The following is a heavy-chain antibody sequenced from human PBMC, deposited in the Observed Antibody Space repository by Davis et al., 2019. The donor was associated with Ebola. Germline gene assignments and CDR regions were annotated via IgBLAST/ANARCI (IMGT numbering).Heavy chain of an antibody. D-gene: IGHD3-3*01. Sequence: SVKVSFKASGFTFTSSAVQWVRQARGQRLEWIGWIVVGSGNTNYAQKLQGRVTMTTDTSTSTAYMELRSLRSDDTAVYYCARDTGNYDFWSGSDYWGQGTLVTVSS. CDR2: IVVGSGNT. CDR3: ARDTGNYDFWSGSDY. CDR1: GFTFTSSA. J-gene: IGHJ4*02. V-gene: IGHV1-58*01.